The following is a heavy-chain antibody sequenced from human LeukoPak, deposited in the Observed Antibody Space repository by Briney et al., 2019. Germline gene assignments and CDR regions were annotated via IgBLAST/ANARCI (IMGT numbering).Heavy chain of an antibody. Sequence: SETLSLTCTVSGGSVSSGFYYWSWIRQPAGKGLEWIGRIYTSGSTNYNPSLKSRVTISVDTSKNQFYLKLSSVTAADTAIYYCARWVVFYDILTGYTPFDYWGQGILVTVSS. CDR3: ARWVVFYDILTGYTPFDY. J-gene: IGHJ4*02. D-gene: IGHD3-9*01. CDR1: GGSVSSGFYY. CDR2: IYTSGST. V-gene: IGHV4-61*02.